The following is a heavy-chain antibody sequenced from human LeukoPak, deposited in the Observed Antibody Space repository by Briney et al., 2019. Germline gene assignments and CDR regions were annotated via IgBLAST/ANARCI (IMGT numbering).Heavy chain of an antibody. CDR2: INHSGST. CDR1: GGSFSGYY. CDR3: ARIIPAGLYYYYYYMDV. J-gene: IGHJ6*03. Sequence: SETLSLTCAVYGGSFSGYYWSWIRQPPGKWLEWIGEINHSGSTNYNPSLKSRVTISVDTSKNQFSLKLSSVAAADTAVYYCARIIPAGLYYYYYYMDVWGKGTTVTVSS. V-gene: IGHV4-34*01. D-gene: IGHD3-3*01.